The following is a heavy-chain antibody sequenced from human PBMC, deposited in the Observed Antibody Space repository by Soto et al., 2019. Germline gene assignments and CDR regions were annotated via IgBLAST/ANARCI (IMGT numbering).Heavy chain of an antibody. CDR1: GFTFSSYG. J-gene: IGHJ4*02. Sequence: VQLVESGGGVVQPGRSLRLSCAASGFTFSSYGMHWVRQAPGKGLEWVAVISYDGSNKYYADSVKGRFTISRDNSKNTLYLQMNSLRAEDTAVYYCAKAPLVWLLDYWGQGTLVTVSS. D-gene: IGHD5-18*01. V-gene: IGHV3-30*18. CDR2: ISYDGSNK. CDR3: AKAPLVWLLDY.